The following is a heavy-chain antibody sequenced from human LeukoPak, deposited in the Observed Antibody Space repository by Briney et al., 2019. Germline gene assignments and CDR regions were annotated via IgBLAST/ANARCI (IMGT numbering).Heavy chain of an antibody. Sequence: AASVKVSCKASGYTFTSYDINWVRQATGQGLEWMGWMNPNSGNTGYAQKFQGRVTITRNTSISTAYMELSSLRSEDTAVYYCARDSDPYSQRSHDAFDIWGQGTMVTVSS. D-gene: IGHD2-21*01. CDR3: ARDSDPYSQRSHDAFDI. J-gene: IGHJ3*02. CDR1: GYTFTSYD. CDR2: MNPNSGNT. V-gene: IGHV1-8*03.